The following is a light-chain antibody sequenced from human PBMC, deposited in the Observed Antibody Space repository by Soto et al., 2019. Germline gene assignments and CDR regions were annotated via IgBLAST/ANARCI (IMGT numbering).Light chain of an antibody. V-gene: IGLV2-23*01. CDR1: SSDIGTYKY. J-gene: IGLJ3*02. CDR2: EDS. CDR3: CSYAGSSTLV. Sequence: QSALTQPASVSGSPGQSITISCTGTSSDIGTYKYVSWFQHHPGKAPKLMIYEDSKRPSGVSNRFSGSKSGNTASLTISGLQAEDEADYHCCSYAGSSTLVFGGGTKVTVL.